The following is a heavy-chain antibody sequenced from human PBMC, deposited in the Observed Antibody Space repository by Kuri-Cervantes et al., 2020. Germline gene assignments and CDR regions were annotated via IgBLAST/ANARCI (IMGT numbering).Heavy chain of an antibody. CDR2: VYPGDSDT. V-gene: IGHV5-51*01. Sequence: GESLKISCKGSGYSFTRYWIGWVRQMPGKGLEWMGIVYPGDSDTRYRPSFQGQVTISADKSISTAYLQWSSLKASDTAMYYCARQRIHYDSSGYLDPWGQGTLVTVSS. CDR1: GYSFTRYW. D-gene: IGHD3-22*01. CDR3: ARQRIHYDSSGYLDP. J-gene: IGHJ5*02.